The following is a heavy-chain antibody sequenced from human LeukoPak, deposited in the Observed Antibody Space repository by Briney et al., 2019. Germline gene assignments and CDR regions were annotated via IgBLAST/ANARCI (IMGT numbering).Heavy chain of an antibody. J-gene: IGHJ4*02. CDR2: INSGSGNT. Sequence: VASLRVSCKASGYTFIDYTMHWLRQAPGQRLDWVGWINSGSGNTKHTPAFQGRVTITRDTSASTGYMELSSLRSEDTAVYYCANPRYDSSGYYYVDWGQGTLVTVSS. CDR1: GYTFIDYT. CDR3: ANPRYDSSGYYYVD. V-gene: IGHV1-3*04. D-gene: IGHD3-22*01.